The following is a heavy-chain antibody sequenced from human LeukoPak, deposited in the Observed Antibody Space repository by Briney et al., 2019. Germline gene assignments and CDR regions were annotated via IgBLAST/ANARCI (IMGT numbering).Heavy chain of an antibody. D-gene: IGHD6-13*01. CDR2: INPKNAGT. V-gene: IGHV1-2*02. CDR1: GYTFTGHY. CDR3: ARTLYIAAAPGGFDY. Sequence: PAGSVKVSCKASGYTFTGHYIHWVRQAPGQGLEWMGWINPKNAGTNYAQKFQGRVTMTRDTSTGTAYMELSRLRSDDAAVYYCARTLYIAAAPGGFDYWGQGTLVAVSS. J-gene: IGHJ4*02.